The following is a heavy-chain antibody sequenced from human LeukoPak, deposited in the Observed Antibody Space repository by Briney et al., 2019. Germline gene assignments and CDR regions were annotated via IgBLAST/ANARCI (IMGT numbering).Heavy chain of an antibody. V-gene: IGHV3-30*04. J-gene: IGHJ4*02. CDR3: ARDPIAAEPDYFDY. CDR1: GFTFGTYA. D-gene: IGHD6-25*01. Sequence: PGRSLRLSCSASGFTFGTYAMPWVRQAPGKGLEWVAVIFDERNKFVADSVKGRFTISRDNFKNTLYLQMNSLRDEDTAVYYCARDPIAAEPDYFDYWGQGTLVTVSS. CDR2: IFDERNK.